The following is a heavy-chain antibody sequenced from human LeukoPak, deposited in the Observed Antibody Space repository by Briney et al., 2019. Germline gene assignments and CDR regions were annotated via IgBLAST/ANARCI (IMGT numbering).Heavy chain of an antibody. J-gene: IGHJ4*02. D-gene: IGHD2-15*01. CDR1: RFTFCDFW. CDR3: ARGGRRYCVGGSCYFGFDS. CDR2: IKQYGGER. V-gene: IGHV3-7*03. Sequence: SGGSLRLSCAASRFTFCDFWMTWVRQAQGKGLEWVAHIKQYGGERSYVDSVKGRFTISRDNAKNSLYLQMNSLRAEDTAVYYCARGGRRYCVGGSCYFGFDSWGQGTLVTVSS.